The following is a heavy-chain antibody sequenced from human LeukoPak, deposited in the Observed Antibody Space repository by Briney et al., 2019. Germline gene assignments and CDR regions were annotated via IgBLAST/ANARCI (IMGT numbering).Heavy chain of an antibody. D-gene: IGHD3-10*01. CDR1: GGTFSSYT. Sequence: GASVKVSRKASGGTFSSYTISWVRQAPGQGLEWMGRIIPILGIANYAQKFQGRVTITADKSTSTAYMELSSLRSEDTAVYYCARDLRYYYGSGTGQDAFDIWGQGTMVTVSS. CDR3: ARDLRYYYGSGTGQDAFDI. CDR2: IIPILGIA. J-gene: IGHJ3*02. V-gene: IGHV1-69*04.